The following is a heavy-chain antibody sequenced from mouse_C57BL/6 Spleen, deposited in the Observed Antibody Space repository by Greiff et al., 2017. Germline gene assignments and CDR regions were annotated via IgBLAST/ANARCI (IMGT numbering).Heavy chain of an antibody. CDR2: IRLKSDNYAT. V-gene: IGHV6-3*01. D-gene: IGHD2-2*01. J-gene: IGHJ4*01. CDR1: GFTFSNYW. Sequence: VQLKESGGGLVQPGGSMKLSCVASGFTFSNYWMHWVRQSPEKGLEWVAQIRLKSDNYATPYAESVQRRFTISRDDSKSSVYLQMNNLRAEHTGIYYGTDGYYGYSSDAIDYGGQGTSGTVSA. CDR3: TDGYYGYSSDAIDY.